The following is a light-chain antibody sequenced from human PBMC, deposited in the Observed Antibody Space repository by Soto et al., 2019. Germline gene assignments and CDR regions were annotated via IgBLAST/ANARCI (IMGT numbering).Light chain of an antibody. CDR1: SGHSSYA. V-gene: IGLV4-69*01. CDR2: LNSDGSH. CDR3: QIWGTGTYVV. J-gene: IGLJ2*01. Sequence: QPVLTQSPSASASLGASVKLTCTLSSGHSSYAIAWHQQQPEKGPRYLMKLNSDGSHSKGDGIPDRFSGCSSGAERYLTISSLQSEDEADYYCQIWGTGTYVVFGGGTKLTVL.